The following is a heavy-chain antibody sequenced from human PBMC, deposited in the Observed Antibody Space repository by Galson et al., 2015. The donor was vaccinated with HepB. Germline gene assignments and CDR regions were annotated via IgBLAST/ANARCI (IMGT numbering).Heavy chain of an antibody. V-gene: IGHV4-4*07. CDR3: AREWTPATREAFDY. J-gene: IGHJ4*02. D-gene: IGHD3/OR15-3a*01. CDR2: IYTSGST. CDR1: GGSISSYF. Sequence: SETLSLTCTVSGGSISSYFWSWIRQPAGKGLEWIGRIYTSGSTNYNPSLKSRVTMSVDTSKNHFSLKLSSVTAADTAVYYCAREWTPATREAFDYWGKGTLVTVSS.